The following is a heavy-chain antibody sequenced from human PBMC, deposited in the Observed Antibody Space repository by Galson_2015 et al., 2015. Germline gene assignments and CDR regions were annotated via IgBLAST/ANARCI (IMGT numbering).Heavy chain of an antibody. CDR2: IGFNGGLI. CDR1: GFDFGDFS. Sequence: SLRLSCAASGFDFGDFSMNWVRQAPGKGLEWVSYIGFNGGLIYYTDSVKGRFTISRDNSKNTLYLQMNSLRAEDTAVYYCASSRGYYYDSSGISPLYYWGQGTLVTVSS. V-gene: IGHV3-48*01. J-gene: IGHJ4*02. D-gene: IGHD3-22*01. CDR3: ASSRGYYYDSSGISPLYY.